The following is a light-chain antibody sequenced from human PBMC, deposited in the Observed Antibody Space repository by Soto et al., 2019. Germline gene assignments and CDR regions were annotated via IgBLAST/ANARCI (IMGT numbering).Light chain of an antibody. CDR2: DAS. Sequence: VLTQSPGTLSLSPGEVATLSCRASQRVASDLAWYLQKPGQPPRLLIYDASIRATGIPDRISGSGSERDFTLTISRLEPEDAAVYYCQQYLKSPRTFGQGSKVEIX. V-gene: IGKV3-20*01. CDR3: QQYLKSPRT. J-gene: IGKJ1*01. CDR1: QRVASD.